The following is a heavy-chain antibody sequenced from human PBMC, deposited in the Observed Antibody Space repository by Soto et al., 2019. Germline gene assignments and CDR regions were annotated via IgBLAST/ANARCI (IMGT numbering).Heavy chain of an antibody. Sequence: EVQLLESGGGLVQPGGSLRLSCAASGFTFSSYAMTWVRQAPGKGLEWVSALSGSGVSTYYADSVKGRFTISRDNSKNTPYLQMNSLRGEDTDVYYFAKGGGSKDYYDTSGYYLYYYYARDVWGQGTTVTVSS. CDR2: LSGSGVST. CDR1: GFTFSSYA. J-gene: IGHJ6*02. V-gene: IGHV3-23*01. CDR3: AKGGGSKDYYDTSGYYLYYYYARDV. D-gene: IGHD3-22*01.